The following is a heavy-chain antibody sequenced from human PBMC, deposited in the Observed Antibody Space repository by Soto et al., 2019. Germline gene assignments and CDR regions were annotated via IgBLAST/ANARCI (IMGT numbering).Heavy chain of an antibody. J-gene: IGHJ4*02. CDR1: GFTVSSNY. D-gene: IGHD5-18*01. CDR2: IYSGGSS. V-gene: IGHV3-53*01. CDR3: AYSESGYSYGLRI. Sequence: EVQLVESGGGLIQPGESLRLSCAASGFTVSSNYMSWVRQAPGKGLEWVSVIYSGGSSYYADSVKGRFTISRDNSKNTLYLQMNRLRAEDTVVYYCAYSESGYSYGLRIWGQGTLVTVSS.